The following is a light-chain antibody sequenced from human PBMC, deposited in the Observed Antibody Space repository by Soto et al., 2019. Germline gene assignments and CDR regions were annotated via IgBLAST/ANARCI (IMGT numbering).Light chain of an antibody. J-gene: IGKJ4*01. V-gene: IGKV3-11*01. CDR3: QQRFFWPRT. CDR1: QTVSQY. Sequence: EVVLTQSPATLSLSPGETATLSCRASQTVSQYIGWYQQKPGQAPRLLIYDTFKRASDIPARFSGSGSGTDFTLTISHLESDDVAVYYCQQRFFWPRTFGWGTRVDIK. CDR2: DTF.